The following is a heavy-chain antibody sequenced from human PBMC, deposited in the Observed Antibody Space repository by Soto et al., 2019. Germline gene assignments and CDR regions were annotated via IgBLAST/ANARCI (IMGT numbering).Heavy chain of an antibody. Sequence: GGSLRLSCAASGFTVNSNYMSWFRQAPGKGLEWVSVIYSDGSTYYADSVKGRFIISRDNSNNTLYFQMNSLRAEDTAVYYCATLTKYDILTGFYPCWGQGTLVTVSS. CDR2: IYSDGST. D-gene: IGHD3-9*01. J-gene: IGHJ4*02. V-gene: IGHV3-66*01. CDR1: GFTVNSNY. CDR3: ATLTKYDILTGFYPC.